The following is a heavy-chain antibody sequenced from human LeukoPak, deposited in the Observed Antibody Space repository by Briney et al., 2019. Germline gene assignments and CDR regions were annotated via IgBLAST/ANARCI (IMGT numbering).Heavy chain of an antibody. J-gene: IGHJ4*02. Sequence: SETLSLTRTVSGGSMSSDYWTWIRQPAGKGLEWIGRIYTSGTTNYNPSLKSRVTMSVDTSKNQFSLRVSSVTAADTAVYYCARNVAGSFDYWGQGTLVTVSS. CDR3: ARNVAGSFDY. CDR2: IYTSGTT. D-gene: IGHD1-1*01. V-gene: IGHV4-4*07. CDR1: GGSMSSDY.